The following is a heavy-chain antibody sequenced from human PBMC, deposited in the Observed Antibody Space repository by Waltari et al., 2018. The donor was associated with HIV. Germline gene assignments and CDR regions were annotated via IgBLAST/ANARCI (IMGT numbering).Heavy chain of an antibody. CDR1: GFRSSDYN. CDR3: ARGPSSGWSWFDP. Sequence: EVRLLESGGGLVRPGGSLRLSCAASGFRSSDYNMNLVRQGPGKGMEFVASIGSLQNCIHNADSVKCRFTVSRDNAKNSLYLQMNSLTAEDTAVYYCARGPSSGWSWFDPWGQGTLVTVSS. J-gene: IGHJ5*02. D-gene: IGHD6-19*01. V-gene: IGHV3-21*01. CDR2: IGSLQNCI.